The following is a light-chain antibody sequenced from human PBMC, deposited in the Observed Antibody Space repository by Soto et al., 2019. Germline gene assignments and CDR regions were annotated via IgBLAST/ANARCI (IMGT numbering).Light chain of an antibody. Sequence: DIQLTQSPSSLSASVGDGVTITCRSSQNINAYVNWYQQKSGKAPELLIYAASNLQSGVPSRFSGSGSETGFTLTISSLQPEDFATYYCQQSYSAPRTFGQGTKVDIK. CDR1: QNINAY. CDR3: QQSYSAPRT. CDR2: AAS. V-gene: IGKV1-39*01. J-gene: IGKJ2*01.